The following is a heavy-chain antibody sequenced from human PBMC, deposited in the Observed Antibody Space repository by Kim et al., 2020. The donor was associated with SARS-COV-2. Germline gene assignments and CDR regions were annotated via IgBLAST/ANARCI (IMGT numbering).Heavy chain of an antibody. Sequence: GGSLRLSCAASGFSFGAYAMHWVRQAPGKGLEWVAGISWNSDTIVYVDSVRGRFTISRDNAKNSLYLQMNSLRAEDTALYYCAKAAYYYDSCGYYPFDY. CDR1: GFSFGAYA. CDR3: AKAAYYYDSCGYYPFDY. CDR2: ISWNSDTI. J-gene: IGHJ4*01. V-gene: IGHV3-9*01. D-gene: IGHD3-22*01.